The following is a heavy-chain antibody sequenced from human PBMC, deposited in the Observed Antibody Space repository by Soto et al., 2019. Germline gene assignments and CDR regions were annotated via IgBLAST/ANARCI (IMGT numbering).Heavy chain of an antibody. J-gene: IGHJ5*02. V-gene: IGHV4-59*01. CDR3: ARFSPPRKSYDSNPGWFDP. Sequence: SETLSLTCTVSGGSMISYYWSWIRQPPGRGLEWIGFIYYAGSTNYNPSLNSRVTLSVDTSTNQFSLSLTSVTAADAAVYFCARFSPPRKSYDSNPGWFDPWGQGIMVTVS. D-gene: IGHD3-22*01. CDR2: IYYAGST. CDR1: GGSMISYY.